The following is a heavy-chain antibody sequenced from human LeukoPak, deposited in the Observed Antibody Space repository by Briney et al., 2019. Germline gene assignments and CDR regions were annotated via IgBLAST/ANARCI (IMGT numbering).Heavy chain of an antibody. CDR1: GFTYSHNG. J-gene: IGHJ6*03. Sequence: GGSLRLSCVASGFTYSHNGMHWVRQAPGKGLEWVAFIQYDGNTIFYADSVKGRFTISRDNSKNTLYLQMNGLGAEDTAVYFCAKNIRTGAYYYYYMDVWGKGTTVIVSS. CDR2: IQYDGNTI. V-gene: IGHV3-30*02. D-gene: IGHD3-10*01. CDR3: AKNIRTGAYYYYYMDV.